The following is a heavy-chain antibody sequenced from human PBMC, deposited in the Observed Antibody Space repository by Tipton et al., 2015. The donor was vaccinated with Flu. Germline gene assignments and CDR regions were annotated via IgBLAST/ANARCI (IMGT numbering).Heavy chain of an antibody. CDR3: ARITGY. V-gene: IGHV3-7*01. CDR2: IKEDGRAK. Sequence: SGFTFRNYWMAWVRQAPGKGLEWVANIKEDGRAKYYVDSVKGRFTISRDNAKNTLYLQMNNLRAEDTAVYYCARITGYWGQGTLVTVSS. J-gene: IGHJ4*02. CDR1: GFTFRNYW. D-gene: IGHD5-24*01.